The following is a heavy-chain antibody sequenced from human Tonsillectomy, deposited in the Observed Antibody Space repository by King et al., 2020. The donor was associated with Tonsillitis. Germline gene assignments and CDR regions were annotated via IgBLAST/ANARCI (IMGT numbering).Heavy chain of an antibody. D-gene: IGHD2-21*02. CDR1: GYTFTNYG. Sequence: VQLVESGAEVKKPGASVKVSCKASGYTFTNYGISWVRQAPGQGLEWMGWISAYTGNTNYAQKLQGRVTMTTDTSTSTAYMELRSLRSDDTAVYYCARDGSAYCVDDCYPNGMDVWGQGTTVTVSS. J-gene: IGHJ6*02. CDR2: ISAYTGNT. CDR3: ARDGSAYCVDDCYPNGMDV. V-gene: IGHV1-18*01.